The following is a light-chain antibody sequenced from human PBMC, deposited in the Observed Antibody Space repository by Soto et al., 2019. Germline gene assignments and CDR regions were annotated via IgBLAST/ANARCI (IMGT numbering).Light chain of an antibody. Sequence: QSVLTQPASVSGSPGQSITISCTGTSSDVGSYNLVSWYQQHPGKAPKLMIYEVSKRPSGISDRFSGSKSGNTASLTISGLQAEDEADYYCCSYVDDSTFDVVFGGGTQLTVL. CDR3: CSYVDDSTFDVV. CDR1: SSDVGSYNL. V-gene: IGLV2-23*02. J-gene: IGLJ2*01. CDR2: EVS.